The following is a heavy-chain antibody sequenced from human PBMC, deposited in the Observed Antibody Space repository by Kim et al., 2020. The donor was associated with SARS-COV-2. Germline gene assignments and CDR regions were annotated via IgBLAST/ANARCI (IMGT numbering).Heavy chain of an antibody. V-gene: IGHV4-59*08. CDR3: ARRARHGSGSYSVSFDI. CDR1: GGSISSYY. Sequence: SETLSLTCTVSGGSISSYYWSWIRQPPGKGLEWIGYIYYSGSTNYNPSLKSRVTISVDTSKNQFSLKLSSVTAADTAVYYCARRARHGSGSYSVSFDIWGQGTMVTVSS. CDR2: IYYSGST. D-gene: IGHD3-10*01. J-gene: IGHJ3*02.